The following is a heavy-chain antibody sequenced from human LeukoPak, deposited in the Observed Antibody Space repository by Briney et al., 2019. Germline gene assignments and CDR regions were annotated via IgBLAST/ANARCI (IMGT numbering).Heavy chain of an antibody. D-gene: IGHD2-2*01. J-gene: IGHJ4*02. CDR1: GLTVSSNY. V-gene: IGHV3-53*01. Sequence: GGSLRLSCVASGLTVSSNYMSWVRQAPGKGLEWVSGIYSGGSTYYADSERGRFTISSDNSKNTLYLQMNSLRAEDTAVYFCARGRMYQLLLFDYWGQGTLVTVSS. CDR3: ARGRMYQLLLFDY. CDR2: IYSGGST.